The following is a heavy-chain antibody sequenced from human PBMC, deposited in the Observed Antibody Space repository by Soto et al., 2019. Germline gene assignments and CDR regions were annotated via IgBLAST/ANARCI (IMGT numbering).Heavy chain of an antibody. J-gene: IGHJ4*02. CDR2: IYYSGST. V-gene: IGHV4-59*01. D-gene: IGHD5-12*01. CDR3: ARARNIEEMATEIDY. CDR1: GVSISSYY. Sequence: SETLSLTCTVSGVSISSYYWSWIRQPPGKGLEWIGYIYYSGSTNYNPSLKSRVTISVDTSKNQFSLKLSSVTAADTAVYYCARARNIEEMATEIDYWGQGTLVTVSS.